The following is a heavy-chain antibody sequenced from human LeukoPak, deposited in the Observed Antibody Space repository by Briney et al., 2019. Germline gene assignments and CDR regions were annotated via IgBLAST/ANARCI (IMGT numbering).Heavy chain of an antibody. Sequence: GGSLRLSCAASGFTFSSYAMSWVRQAPGKGLEWVSAISRSDGSTYYADSVKGRFTISRDNSKNTLYLQMNSLRAEDTAVYYCAKDPEAMYYFDYWGQGTLVTVSS. J-gene: IGHJ4*02. CDR1: GFTFSSYA. CDR2: ISRSDGST. V-gene: IGHV3-23*01. CDR3: AKDPEAMYYFDY. D-gene: IGHD1-14*01.